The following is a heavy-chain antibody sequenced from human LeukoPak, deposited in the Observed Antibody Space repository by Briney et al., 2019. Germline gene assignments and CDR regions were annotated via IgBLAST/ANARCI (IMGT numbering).Heavy chain of an antibody. D-gene: IGHD6-6*01. CDR1: GGSISSGGYS. J-gene: IGHJ4*02. V-gene: IGHV4-30-2*01. Sequence: PSETLSLTCAVSGGSISSGGYSWSWIRQLPGKGLEWIGYIYHSGSTYYNPSLKSRVTISVDRSKNQFSLKLSSATAADTAVYYCARAGQLGIIDYWGQGTLVTVSS. CDR2: IYHSGST. CDR3: ARAGQLGIIDY.